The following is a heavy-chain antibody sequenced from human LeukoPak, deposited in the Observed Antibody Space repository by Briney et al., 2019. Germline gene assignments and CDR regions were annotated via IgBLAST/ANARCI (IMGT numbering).Heavy chain of an antibody. D-gene: IGHD3-22*01. CDR2: IKQDGSEK. CDR1: GFTFSSYG. Sequence: GGSLRLSCAASGFTFSSYGMHWVRQAPGKGLEWVANIKQDGSEKYYVDSVKGRFTISRDNAKDSLYLQMNSLRAEDTAVYYCARFYDSSLFDYWGQGTLVTVSS. V-gene: IGHV3-7*01. J-gene: IGHJ4*02. CDR3: ARFYDSSLFDY.